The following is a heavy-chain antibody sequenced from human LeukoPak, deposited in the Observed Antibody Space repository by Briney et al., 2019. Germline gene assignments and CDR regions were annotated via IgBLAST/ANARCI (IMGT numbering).Heavy chain of an antibody. D-gene: IGHD3-3*01. V-gene: IGHV1-69*06. CDR2: IIPIFGTA. J-gene: IGHJ4*02. Sequence: SVKVSCKASGGTFSSYAISWVRQAPGQGLEWMGGIIPIFGTANYAQKFQGRVTMTEDTSTDTAYMELSSLRSEDTAVYYCATDIHITIFGVVTYWGQGTLVTVSS. CDR3: ATDIHITIFGVVTY. CDR1: GGTFSSYA.